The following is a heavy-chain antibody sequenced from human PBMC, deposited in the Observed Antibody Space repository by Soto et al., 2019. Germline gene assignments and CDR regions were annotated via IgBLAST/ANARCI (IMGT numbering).Heavy chain of an antibody. V-gene: IGHV4-30-2*01. D-gene: IGHD4-17*01. CDR1: GGSISSGGYS. Sequence: PSETLSLTCAVSGGSISSGGYSWSWIRQPPGKGLEWIGYIYHSGSTYYNPSLKSRVTISVDTSKNQFSLKLSSVTAADTAVYYCASLRPNDYGDYAFDYWGQGTLVTVSS. CDR3: ASLRPNDYGDYAFDY. J-gene: IGHJ4*02. CDR2: IYHSGST.